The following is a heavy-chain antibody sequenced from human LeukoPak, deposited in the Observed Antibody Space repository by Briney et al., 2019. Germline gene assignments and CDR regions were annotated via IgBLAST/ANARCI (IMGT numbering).Heavy chain of an antibody. CDR2: ISSSSSYI. Sequence: GGSLRLSCSASGFAFSTYAMHWVRQAQGKGLEWVSSISSSSSYIYYADSLKGRFTISRDNAKNSLYLQMNSLRAEDTAVYYCARVQSITMVSYGMDVWGQGTTVTVSS. V-gene: IGHV3-21*01. CDR1: GFAFSTYA. D-gene: IGHD3-10*01. CDR3: ARVQSITMVSYGMDV. J-gene: IGHJ6*02.